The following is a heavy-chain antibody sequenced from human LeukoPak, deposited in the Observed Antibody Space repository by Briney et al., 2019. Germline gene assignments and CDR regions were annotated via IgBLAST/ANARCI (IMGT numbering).Heavy chain of an antibody. V-gene: IGHV3-73*01. J-gene: IGHJ6*03. CDR1: GFTFSGSA. Sequence: GGSLRLSCAVSGFTFSGSAMHWVRQASGKGLEWVGRIGSRADTYATTYAASVKGRFTISRDDSKNTAYLQMDNPKAEDTAVYYCLVEPTYYVDVWGKGTAVTVS. CDR3: LVEPTYYVDV. CDR2: IGSRADTYAT.